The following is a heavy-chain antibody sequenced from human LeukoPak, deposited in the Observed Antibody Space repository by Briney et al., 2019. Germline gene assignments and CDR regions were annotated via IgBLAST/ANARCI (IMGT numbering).Heavy chain of an antibody. CDR2: ISGSGGST. J-gene: IGHJ4*02. D-gene: IGHD5-12*01. Sequence: GGSLRLSCAASGFTFSSYAMSWVRQAPGKGLEWVSAISGSGGSTYYADSVKGRFTISRDNSKNTLYLQMNSLRAEDTAVYYCAKAPHIVATISLNFDYWGQGTLVTVSS. CDR3: AKAPHIVATISLNFDY. CDR1: GFTFSSYA. V-gene: IGHV3-23*01.